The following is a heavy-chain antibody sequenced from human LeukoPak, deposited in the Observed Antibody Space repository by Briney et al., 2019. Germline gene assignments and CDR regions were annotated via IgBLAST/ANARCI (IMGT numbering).Heavy chain of an antibody. J-gene: IGHJ3*02. Sequence: GGSLRLSCAASGFTFSSYVSSWVRQAPGKGLEWVSYISSDSSTIYYADSVKGRFTISRDNAKNSLYLQMNSLRAEDTAVYYCARNFDIWGQGTMVTVSS. CDR2: ISSDSSTI. CDR1: GFTFSSYV. V-gene: IGHV3-48*01. CDR3: ARNFDI.